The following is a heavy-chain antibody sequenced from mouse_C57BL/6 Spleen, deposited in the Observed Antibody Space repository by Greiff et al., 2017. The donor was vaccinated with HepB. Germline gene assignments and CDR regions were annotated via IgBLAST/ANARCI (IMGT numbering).Heavy chain of an antibody. Sequence: EVQVVESGGGLVKPGGSLKLSCAASGFTFSSYAMSWVRQTPEKRLEWVATISDGGSYTYYPDNVKGRFTISRDNAKNNLYLQMSHLKSEDTAMYYCARDGNLFDYWGQGTTLTVSS. J-gene: IGHJ2*01. D-gene: IGHD4-1*01. CDR3: ARDGNLFDY. V-gene: IGHV5-4*01. CDR1: GFTFSSYA. CDR2: ISDGGSYT.